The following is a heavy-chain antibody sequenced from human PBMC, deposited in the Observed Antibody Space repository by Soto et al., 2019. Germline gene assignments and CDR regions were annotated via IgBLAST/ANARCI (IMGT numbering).Heavy chain of an antibody. J-gene: IGHJ5*02. D-gene: IGHD6-6*01. Sequence: SVKVSCKASGYSITGNSMHWVRQAPGQGLEWMGRINPINGRANYAQKFQGRVTITADKSTSTAYMELSSLRSEDTAVYYCARGHHSSSPENALPPRFDPWGQG. CDR2: INPINGRA. CDR3: ARGHHSSSPENALPPRFDP. V-gene: IGHV1-69*04. CDR1: GYSITGNS.